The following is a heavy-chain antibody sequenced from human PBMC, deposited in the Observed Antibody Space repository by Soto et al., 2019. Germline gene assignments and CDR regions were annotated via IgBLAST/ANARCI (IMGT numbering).Heavy chain of an antibody. J-gene: IGHJ4*02. CDR3: TRGGDAYKNGH. D-gene: IGHD2-21*01. Sequence: ETLSLTCTVSGGSISSYYWSWIRQPPGKGLEWIGFIHYSGSTNYNPSLKSRVTMSVDTSKNQFSLKLTSVNAADTAVYYCTRGGDAYKNGHWGQGTLVTVSS. V-gene: IGHV4-59*01. CDR2: IHYSGST. CDR1: GGSISSYY.